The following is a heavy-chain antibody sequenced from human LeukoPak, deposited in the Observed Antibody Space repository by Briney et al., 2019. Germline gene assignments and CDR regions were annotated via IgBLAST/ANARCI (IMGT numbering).Heavy chain of an antibody. CDR3: ARDGHGDGFLTGYSYFGMDV. V-gene: IGHV3-21*01. CDR2: ITISSNFI. J-gene: IGHJ6*02. CDR1: GFSLSSYS. Sequence: PGGSLRPSCAVSGFSLSSYSMNWVRQAPGKGLEWVSSITISSNFIYYADSVKGRFTISRDNAKSSLFLQMNSLRAEDTAVYFCARDGHGDGFLTGYSYFGMDVWGQGTTVTVSS. D-gene: IGHD3-9*01.